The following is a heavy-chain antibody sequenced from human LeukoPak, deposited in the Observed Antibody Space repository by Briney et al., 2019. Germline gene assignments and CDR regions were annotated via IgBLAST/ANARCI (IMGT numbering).Heavy chain of an antibody. V-gene: IGHV3-74*01. CDR1: GFSFTSFW. CDR2: VTYDGSTT. J-gene: IGHJ4*02. D-gene: IGHD5-24*01. Sequence: GGSLRLSCAASGFSFTSFWIHWVRHVPGKGLAWVSYVTYDGSTTIYADSVKGRFTISRDNAYNTVYLQMNSLRAEDTAIYYCARASDGWSIDYWGQGTLVSVSS. CDR3: ARASDGWSIDY.